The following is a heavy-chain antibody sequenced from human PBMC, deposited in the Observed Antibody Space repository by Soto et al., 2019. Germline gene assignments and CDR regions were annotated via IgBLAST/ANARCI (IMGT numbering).Heavy chain of an antibody. CDR2: ISFDGSNR. J-gene: IGHJ6*02. D-gene: IGHD3-22*01. CDR3: AKDLAYYDSSGAAPPNYYYYGMDV. CDR1: GFSFSSYG. Sequence: SLRLSCAASGFSFSSYGMHWVRQAPGKGLEWVAVISFDGSNRYYGDSVKGRFTISRDISKNTLYLQMNSLRAEDTAVYYCAKDLAYYDSSGAAPPNYYYYGMDVWDRRSTV. V-gene: IGHV3-30*18.